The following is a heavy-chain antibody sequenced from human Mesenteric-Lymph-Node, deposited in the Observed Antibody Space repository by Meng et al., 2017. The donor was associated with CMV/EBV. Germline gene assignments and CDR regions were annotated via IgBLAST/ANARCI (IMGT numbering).Heavy chain of an antibody. J-gene: IGHJ5*01. CDR2: IYYIGNS. CDR1: DGSISSGSYY. V-gene: IGHV4-39*01. CDR3: VRKGYNWNFADS. D-gene: IGHD1-7*01. Sequence: SETLSLTCTVSDGSISSGSYYWGWIRQPPGKGLEWIGTIYYIGNSYYNASLKSRATISVDTSKNQFSLRLTSVTAADTAVYYCVRKGYNWNFADSWGQGTLVTVSS.